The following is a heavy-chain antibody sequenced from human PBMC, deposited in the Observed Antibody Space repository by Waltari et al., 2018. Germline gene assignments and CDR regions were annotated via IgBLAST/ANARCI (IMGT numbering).Heavy chain of an antibody. Sequence: EVQLVESGGGLVQPGGSLRLSCAASGLIFSTYSMNWVRQAPGKGLDWVAYISSTGTTIYYTDSVQGRFTISRTNAQNSLYLQMNSLRAEDTAVYYCAREIRGTGYFPDAFDIWGQGTMVTVSS. J-gene: IGHJ3*02. D-gene: IGHD3-9*01. CDR3: AREIRGTGYFPDAFDI. V-gene: IGHV3-48*01. CDR1: GLIFSTYS. CDR2: ISSTGTTI.